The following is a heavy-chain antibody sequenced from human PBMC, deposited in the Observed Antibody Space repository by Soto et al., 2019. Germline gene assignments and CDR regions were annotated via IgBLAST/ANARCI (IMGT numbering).Heavy chain of an antibody. CDR3: ARGLRQGIDS. J-gene: IGHJ4*02. CDR1: GYTFASYD. CDR2: MSPNGGNT. V-gene: IGHV1-8*01. Sequence: GASVKVSCKASGYTFASYDINWVRQATGQGLEWMGWMSPNGGNTGYAQEFQGRVTMTSDTSITTAYMELSSLRSEDTAVYYCARGLRQGIDSWGQGTLVTVSS. D-gene: IGHD3-10*01.